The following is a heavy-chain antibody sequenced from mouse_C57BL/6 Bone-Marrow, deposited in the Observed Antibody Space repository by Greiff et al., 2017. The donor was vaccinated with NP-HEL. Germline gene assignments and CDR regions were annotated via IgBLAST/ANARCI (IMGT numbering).Heavy chain of an antibody. Sequence: QVQLQQPGAELVMPGASVKLSCKASGYTFTSYWMHWVKQRPGQGLEWIGEIDPSDSYTNYNQKFKGKSTLTVDKSSSTAYMQLSSLTSKDSAVYYCARDYGSSRWYFDVWGTGTTVTVAS. J-gene: IGHJ1*03. CDR3: ARDYGSSRWYFDV. CDR2: IDPSDSYT. CDR1: GYTFTSYW. V-gene: IGHV1-69*01. D-gene: IGHD1-1*01.